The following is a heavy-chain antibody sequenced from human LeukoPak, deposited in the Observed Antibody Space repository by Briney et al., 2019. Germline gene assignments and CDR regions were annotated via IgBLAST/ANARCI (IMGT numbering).Heavy chain of an antibody. CDR2: IWYDESNK. CDR3: VRGVGVSRFNYLDP. Sequence: PGGSLRLSCAASGFTFSSFGMHWVRQAPGKGLEWGAVIWYDESNKYYADSVKGRFTISRDNSKNTLYLHMNSLRDDDTAVYYCVRGVGVSRFNYLDPWGQGTLVIVSS. J-gene: IGHJ5*02. D-gene: IGHD1-7*01. CDR1: GFTFSSFG. V-gene: IGHV3-33*01.